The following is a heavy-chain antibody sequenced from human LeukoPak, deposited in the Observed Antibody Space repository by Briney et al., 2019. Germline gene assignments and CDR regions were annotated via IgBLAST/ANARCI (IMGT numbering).Heavy chain of an antibody. CDR2: IYYSGST. J-gene: IGHJ6*02. Sequence: SETLSLTCTVSGGSISSYYWSWIRQPPGKGLEWIGYIYYSGSTNYNPSLKSRVTISVDTSKNQFSLKLSSVTAADTAVYYCARGTVTLYYYYGMDVWGQGTAVTVSS. CDR1: GGSISSYY. V-gene: IGHV4-59*01. CDR3: ARGTVTLYYYYGMDV. D-gene: IGHD4-11*01.